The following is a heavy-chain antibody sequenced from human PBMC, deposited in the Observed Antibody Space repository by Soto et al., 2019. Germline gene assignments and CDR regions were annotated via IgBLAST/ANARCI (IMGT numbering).Heavy chain of an antibody. Sequence: SETLSLTWTVSCGSISSSSYYRGWIRKPPGKGLEWIGSIYYSGSTYYNPSLKSRVTISVDTSKDQFSLKLSSVTAADTAVYYCARRNDKGYYDILTGYSDIYYFDYWGQGTLVTVSS. CDR3: ARRNDKGYYDILTGYSDIYYFDY. CDR1: CGSISSSSYY. D-gene: IGHD3-9*01. CDR2: IYYSGST. J-gene: IGHJ4*02. V-gene: IGHV4-39*01.